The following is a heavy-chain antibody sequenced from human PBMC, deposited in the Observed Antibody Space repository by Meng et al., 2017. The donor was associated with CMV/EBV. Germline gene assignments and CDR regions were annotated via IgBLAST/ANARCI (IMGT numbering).Heavy chain of an antibody. CDR1: GFTFSSYA. CDR2: ISGSGGST. D-gene: IGHD2-21*02. J-gene: IGHJ4*02. Sequence: GESLKISCAASGFTFSSYAMSWVRQAPGKGLEWVSAISGSGGSTYYADSVKGRFTISRDNSKHTLYLQMNSLRAEDTAVYYCAHQPTPTVFPALPPDYWGQGTLVTVSS. V-gene: IGHV3-23*01. CDR3: AHQPTPTVFPALPPDY.